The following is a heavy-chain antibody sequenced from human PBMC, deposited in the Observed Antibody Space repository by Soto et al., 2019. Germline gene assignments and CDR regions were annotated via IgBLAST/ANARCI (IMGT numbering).Heavy chain of an antibody. CDR2: IYYSGST. V-gene: IGHV4-31*03. CDR3: ARDLQYSRLFYGMDV. Sequence: QVQLQASGPGLVKPSQTLSLTCTVSGGSISSGGYYWSWIRQHQGKGLEWIGYIYYSGSTYYNPSLKSRVTISGDTSKNQFALKLSSVTAADTAGYYWARDLQYSRLFYGMDVWGPGTTVTVSS. CDR1: GGSISSGGYY. D-gene: IGHD6-13*01. J-gene: IGHJ6*02.